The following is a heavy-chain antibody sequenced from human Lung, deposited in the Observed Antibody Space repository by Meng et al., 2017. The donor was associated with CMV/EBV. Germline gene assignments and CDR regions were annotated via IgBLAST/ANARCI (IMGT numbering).Heavy chain of an antibody. Sequence: SQTLSLTCSISGDSVSSNSATWNWIRQSPSRGLEWLGRTYYKSKWNHDYAVSVKSRISFNPDTSKNQFSLQLSSVTPEDTAVYYCAIVFGDITGYVFDYWGQGTLVTVSS. CDR1: GDSVSSNSAT. J-gene: IGHJ4*02. V-gene: IGHV6-1*01. D-gene: IGHD3-22*01. CDR2: TYYKSKWNH. CDR3: AIVFGDITGYVFDY.